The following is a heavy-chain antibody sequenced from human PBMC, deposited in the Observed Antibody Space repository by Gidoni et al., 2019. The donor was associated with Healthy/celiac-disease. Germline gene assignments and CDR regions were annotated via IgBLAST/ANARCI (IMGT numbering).Heavy chain of an antibody. V-gene: IGHV1-24*01. J-gene: IGHJ5*02. CDR3: ATWGGYCSSNSCPGRWFDP. Sequence: QVQAVQSGAEVKKPGASVKVSCKVSGYNLPELYIPWVRQAPGKGLEWMGGFDPEDGEAIYAQKFQGRVTMTGDTSTDTADMELSSLRSEDTAVYYCATWGGYCSSNSCPGRWFDPWGQGTLVTVSS. D-gene: IGHD2-2*01. CDR1: GYNLPELY. CDR2: FDPEDGEA.